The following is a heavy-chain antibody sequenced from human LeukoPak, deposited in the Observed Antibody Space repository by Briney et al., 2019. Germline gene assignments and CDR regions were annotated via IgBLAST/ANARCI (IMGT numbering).Heavy chain of an antibody. CDR2: IRTKTNSYAT. J-gene: IGHJ4*02. V-gene: IGHV3-73*01. Sequence: PGGSLRLSCAASGFTFSDYYMSWIRQASGKGLEWVGRIRTKTNSYATAYAASVRGRFTVSRDDSKNTAFLQMNSLKTEDTAVYYCTRLGDYGSGSSKDDYWGQGTLVTVSS. CDR3: TRLGDYGSGSSKDDY. D-gene: IGHD3-10*01. CDR1: GFTFSDYY.